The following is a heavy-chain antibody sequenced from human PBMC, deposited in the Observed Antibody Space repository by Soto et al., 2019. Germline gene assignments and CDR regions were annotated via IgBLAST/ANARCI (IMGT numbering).Heavy chain of an antibody. CDR3: ARESKYDTSGYPPWFAP. D-gene: IGHD3-22*01. Sequence: QVQLQESGPGLVKPSQTLSLTCTVSVASISSGGYYWSWIRQHPGEGLEWIGYIYYSGSTSYNPSVKSRVTMSVDTSKNQFSLKLSSVTEADTAVYYCARESKYDTSGYPPWFAPWGQGTLVTVSS. CDR1: VASISSGGYY. CDR2: IYYSGST. V-gene: IGHV4-31*03. J-gene: IGHJ5*02.